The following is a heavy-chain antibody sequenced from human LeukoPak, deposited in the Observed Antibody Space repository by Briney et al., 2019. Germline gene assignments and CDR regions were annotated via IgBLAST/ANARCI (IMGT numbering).Heavy chain of an antibody. CDR2: IYYSGST. Sequence: SETLSLTCTVSGGSISSYYWSWIRQPPGKGLEWIGYIYYSGSTNYNPSLKSRVTISVDTSKNQFPLKLSSVTAADTAVYYCARAPPFRTYFDYWGQGTLVTVSS. CDR1: GGSISSYY. V-gene: IGHV4-59*01. J-gene: IGHJ4*02. CDR3: ARAPPFRTYFDY.